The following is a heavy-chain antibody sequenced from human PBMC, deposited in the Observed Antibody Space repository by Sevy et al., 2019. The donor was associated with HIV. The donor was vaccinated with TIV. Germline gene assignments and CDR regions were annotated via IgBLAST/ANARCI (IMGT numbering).Heavy chain of an antibody. CDR2: ISPNGGST. J-gene: IGHJ4*02. CDR3: AKDRIAAAGQQYFDY. D-gene: IGHD6-13*01. Sequence: GGSLRLSCAASGLSFNTYVMSWVRQAPGKGLQWVSTISPNGGSTYYADSVKGRFTISRDNSRNTVFLQVNSLRAEDTAVYYCAKDRIAAAGQQYFDYWGQGTLVTVSS. CDR1: GLSFNTYV. V-gene: IGHV3-23*01.